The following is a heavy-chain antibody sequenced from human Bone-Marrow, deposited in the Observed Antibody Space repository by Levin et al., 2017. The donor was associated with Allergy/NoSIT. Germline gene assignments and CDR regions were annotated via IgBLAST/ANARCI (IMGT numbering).Heavy chain of an antibody. D-gene: IGHD3-3*01. V-gene: IGHV3-73*01. CDR2: IRSKANSYAT. CDR3: TSGKVSRVTIFGVVTPPHYYYDYMDV. CDR1: GFTFSGSA. Sequence: PGGSLRLSCAASGFTFSGSAMHWVRQASGKGLEWVGRIRSKANSYATAYAASVKGRFTISRDDSKNTAYLQMNSLKTEDTAVYYCTSGKVSRVTIFGVVTPPHYYYDYMDVWGKGTTVTVSS. J-gene: IGHJ6*03.